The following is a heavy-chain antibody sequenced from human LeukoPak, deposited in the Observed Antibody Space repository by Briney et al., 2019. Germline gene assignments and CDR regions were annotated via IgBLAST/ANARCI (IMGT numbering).Heavy chain of an antibody. CDR2: IIPIFGTA. CDR3: ARGLDSFDAFDI. J-gene: IGHJ3*02. V-gene: IGHV1-69*13. D-gene: IGHD2-15*01. Sequence: SVKVSCKASGGTFSSYAISWVRQAPGQGLEWMGGIIPIFGTANYAQKIQGRVTITADESTSTAYMELSSLRSEDTAVYYCARGLDSFDAFDIWGQGTMVTVSS. CDR1: GGTFSSYA.